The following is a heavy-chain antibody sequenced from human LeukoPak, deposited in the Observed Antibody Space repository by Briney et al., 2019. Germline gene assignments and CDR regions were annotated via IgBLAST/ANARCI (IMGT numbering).Heavy chain of an antibody. Sequence: TETLSLTCTVSGGSISGHYWSWIRQPPGKGLEWIGYIYYRGTTNYNPSLKSRVTISLDTSKNQLSLKLSSVTAADAAVYYCANSRYSSGNHFDYWGQGTLVTVSS. CDR2: IYYRGTT. CDR3: ANSRYSSGNHFDY. V-gene: IGHV4-59*11. D-gene: IGHD3-10*01. CDR1: GGSISGHY. J-gene: IGHJ4*02.